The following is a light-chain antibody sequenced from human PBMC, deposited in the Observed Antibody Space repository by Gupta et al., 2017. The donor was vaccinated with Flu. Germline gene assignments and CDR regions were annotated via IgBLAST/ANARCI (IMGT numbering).Light chain of an antibody. CDR1: QGISSY. J-gene: IGKJ1*01. CDR3: QHENSFPRT. CDR2: AAS. V-gene: IGKV1D-8*01. Sequence: IWMTQSPSLLSASTGDRVTISCRSSQGISSYLAWYQQKPGKAPELLIYAASTLQSGVPSRFSGSGSGTDFTVTIRGLQSEDFANYYCQHENSFPRTFGQGTKVEIK.